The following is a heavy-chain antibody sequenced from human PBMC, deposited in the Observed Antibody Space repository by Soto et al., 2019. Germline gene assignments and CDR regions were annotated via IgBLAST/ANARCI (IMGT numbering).Heavy chain of an antibody. CDR1: GYSFTSYW. CDR3: ARSYRPHYSNYVVYYYYGMDV. Sequence: PGESLKISCKGSGYSFTSYWIGWVRQMPGKGLEWMGIIYPGDSDTRYSPSFQGQVTISADKSISTAYLQWSSLKASDTAMYYCARSYRPHYSNYVVYYYYGMDVWGQGTTVTVSS. CDR2: IYPGDSDT. V-gene: IGHV5-51*01. J-gene: IGHJ6*02. D-gene: IGHD4-4*01.